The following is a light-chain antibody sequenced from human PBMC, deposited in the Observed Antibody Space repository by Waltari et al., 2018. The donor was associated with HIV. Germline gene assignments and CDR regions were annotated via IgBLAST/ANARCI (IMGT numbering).Light chain of an antibody. J-gene: IGLJ1*01. V-gene: IGLV1-44*01. CDR1: TSNIERNT. CDR3: AVWDGSLSAYV. CDR2: VNN. Sequence: QSVLTQPPSASGTPEQRVTISCSGSTSNIERNTVSWFQQFPGTAPKVLIHVNNYRPSGVPDRFSGSKSGTSASLAISGLQSEDEADYYCAVWDGSLSAYVFGPGTKVTV.